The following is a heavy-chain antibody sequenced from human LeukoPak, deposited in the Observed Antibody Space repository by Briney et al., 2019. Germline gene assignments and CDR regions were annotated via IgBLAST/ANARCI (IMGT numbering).Heavy chain of an antibody. CDR3: ARVITPTLYFDY. CDR1: GGSISSSSYY. CDR2: IYYSGST. J-gene: IGHJ4*02. D-gene: IGHD3-10*01. V-gene: IGHV4-39*07. Sequence: SETLSLTCTVSGGSISSSSYYWGWIRQPPGKGLEWIGSIYYSGSTDYNPSLKSRVTISVDTSKNQFSLKLSSVTAADTAVYYCARVITPTLYFDYWGQGTLVTVSS.